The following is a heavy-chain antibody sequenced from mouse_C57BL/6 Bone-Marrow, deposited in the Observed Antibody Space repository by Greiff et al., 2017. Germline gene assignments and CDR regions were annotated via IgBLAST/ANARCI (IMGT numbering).Heavy chain of an antibody. D-gene: IGHD2-5*01. CDR2: IDPSDSYT. CDR1: GYTFTSYW. J-gene: IGHJ2*01. CDR3: ARSRNNSNYDY. V-gene: IGHV1-69*01. Sequence: VQLQQPGAELVMPGASVKLSCKASGYTFTSYWMHWVKQRPGQGLEWIGEIDPSDSYTNYNQKFKGKSTLTVDKSSSTAYMQLSSLTSEDSAVYYCARSRNNSNYDYGGQGTTLTVSS.